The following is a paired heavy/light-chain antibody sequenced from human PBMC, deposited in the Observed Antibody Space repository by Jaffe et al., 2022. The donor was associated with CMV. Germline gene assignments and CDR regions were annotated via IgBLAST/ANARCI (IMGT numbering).Light chain of an antibody. CDR3: QQYNNWPPG. Sequence: EIVMTQSPATLSVSPGERATLSCRASQSVSINLAWYQQKPGQAPRLLIYGASTRATGIPARFGGSGSGTEFTLTISSLQSEDFAVYYCQQYNNWPPGFGPGTKVDIK. CDR1: QSVSIN. V-gene: IGKV3-15*01. J-gene: IGKJ3*01. CDR2: GAS.
Heavy chain of an antibody. Sequence: QVQLQESGPGLVKPSETLSLTCTVSGGSISSYYWSWIRQPPGKGLEWIGYIYNSGSTNYNPSLESRVTISVDTTKNQFSLKLSSVTAADTAVYYCARDRGMTRLFDIWGRGTMVTVSS. V-gene: IGHV4-59*01. D-gene: IGHD3-16*01. CDR2: IYNSGST. CDR3: ARDRGMTRLFDI. J-gene: IGHJ3*02. CDR1: GGSISSYY.